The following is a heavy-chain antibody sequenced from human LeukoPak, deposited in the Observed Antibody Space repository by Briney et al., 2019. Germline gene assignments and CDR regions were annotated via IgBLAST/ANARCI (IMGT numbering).Heavy chain of an antibody. Sequence: ASVKVSCKASGYTFSSYYIHWVRQAPGQGLEWMGIINPSDTSRSYAQTFQDRVTLTSDMSTSTVYMELSSLRSEDTALYYCARGPERGYSYGHIDSWGQGTLVTVSS. V-gene: IGHV1-46*01. CDR1: GYTFSSYY. CDR2: INPSDTSR. D-gene: IGHD5-18*01. CDR3: ARGPERGYSYGHIDS. J-gene: IGHJ4*02.